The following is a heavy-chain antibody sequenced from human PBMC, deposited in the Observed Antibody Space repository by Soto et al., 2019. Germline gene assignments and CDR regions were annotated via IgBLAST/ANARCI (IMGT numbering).Heavy chain of an antibody. Sequence: QVQLVQSGAEVKKPGSSVKVSCKASGGTFSSYTISWVRQAPGQGLEWMGRIIPILGIANYAQKFQGRVTITXXKXTXXAYMELSSLRSEDTAVYYCARDIVVVVAATPVMDVWGQGTTVTVSS. CDR2: IIPILGIA. J-gene: IGHJ6*02. V-gene: IGHV1-69*08. CDR3: ARDIVVVVAATPVMDV. CDR1: GGTFSSYT. D-gene: IGHD2-15*01.